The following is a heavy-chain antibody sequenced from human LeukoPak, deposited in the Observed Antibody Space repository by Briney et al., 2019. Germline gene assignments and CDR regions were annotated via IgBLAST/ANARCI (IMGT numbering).Heavy chain of an antibody. D-gene: IGHD1-26*01. J-gene: IGHJ3*02. Sequence: ASVKVSCKASGGTFSSYAISWVRQAPGQGLEWMGRIIPILGIANYAQKFQGRATITADKSTSTAYMELSSLRSEDTAVYYCARFPSGSYYLSSRAFDIWGQGTMVTVSS. CDR1: GGTFSSYA. CDR2: IIPILGIA. CDR3: ARFPSGSYYLSSRAFDI. V-gene: IGHV1-69*04.